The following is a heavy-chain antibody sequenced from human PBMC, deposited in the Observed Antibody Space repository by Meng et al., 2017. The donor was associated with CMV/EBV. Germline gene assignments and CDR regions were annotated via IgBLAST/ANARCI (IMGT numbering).Heavy chain of an antibody. D-gene: IGHD3-9*01. V-gene: IGHV3-23*01. Sequence: EVQLLESGGGLVQPGGSLRLCCAASGYTFSSYAMSWVRQAPGKGLEWVSAIRGSGGSTYYADSVKGRFTISRDNSKNTLYLQMNSLRAEDTAVYYCAKARSRQLLRYFDWPGGTIRKGFDYWGQGTLVTVSS. CDR3: AKARSRQLLRYFDWPGGTIRKGFDY. CDR2: IRGSGGST. J-gene: IGHJ4*02. CDR1: GYTFSSYA.